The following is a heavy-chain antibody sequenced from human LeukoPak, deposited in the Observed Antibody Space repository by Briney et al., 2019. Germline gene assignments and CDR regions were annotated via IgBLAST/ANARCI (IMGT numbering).Heavy chain of an antibody. Sequence: GRSLRLSCAASGFTFTTYGMHWVRQAPGTGLQWVSGITWNGGSTTYADSVKGRFTISRDNGKNSLYLQMNSLRAEDTALYYCARVVRYYYDSSGYPTYDYWGQGTLVTVSS. CDR1: GFTFTTYG. CDR2: ITWNGGST. CDR3: ARVVRYYYDSSGYPTYDY. V-gene: IGHV3-20*04. D-gene: IGHD3-22*01. J-gene: IGHJ4*02.